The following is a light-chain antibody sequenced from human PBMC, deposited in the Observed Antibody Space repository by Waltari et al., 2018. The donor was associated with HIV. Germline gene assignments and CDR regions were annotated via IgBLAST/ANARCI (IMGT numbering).Light chain of an antibody. J-gene: IGKJ1*01. V-gene: IGKV3D-15*01. CDR1: QNITNK. CDR3: QQYKYWPET. Sequence: EVVLTQAPSTLSVSLGEGASVSCRASQNITNKLGWYQQKAGQAPRLLIYDASRRATAIPDRFSGSGSGTEFNLTISRLVFEDVAVYVCQQYKYWPETFGQGTKVEIK. CDR2: DAS.